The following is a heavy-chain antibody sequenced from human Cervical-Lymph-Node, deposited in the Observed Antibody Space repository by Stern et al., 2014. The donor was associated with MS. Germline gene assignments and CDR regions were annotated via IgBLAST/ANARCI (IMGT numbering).Heavy chain of an antibody. Sequence: VQLVESGGGVVQPGRSLRLSCAASGFTFSSSGMHWVRQAPGKVLEWVAVISDDGRHKYYADSVKGRFTISRDRSKNTVYLQMDSLRAEDTAVYYCAKDRSLSWTFDYWGQGTLVTVSS. CDR1: GFTFSSSG. J-gene: IGHJ4*02. V-gene: IGHV3-30*18. D-gene: IGHD3/OR15-3a*01. CDR2: ISDDGRHK. CDR3: AKDRSLSWTFDY.